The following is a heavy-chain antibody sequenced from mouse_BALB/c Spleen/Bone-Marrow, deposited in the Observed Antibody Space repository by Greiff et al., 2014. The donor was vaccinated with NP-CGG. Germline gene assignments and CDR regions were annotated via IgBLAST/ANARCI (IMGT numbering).Heavy chain of an antibody. CDR1: GFSLTSYG. CDR3: ARIPTATGAMDY. V-gene: IGHV2-9*02. CDR2: IWADGST. D-gene: IGHD1-2*01. Sequence: VQRVESGPGLVAPSQILSISCTVSGFSLTSYGVHWVRQPPGKGLEWLGVIWADGSTNYNSALMSRLSISKDNSKIQVFLKMNSLQTDDTAMYYCARIPTATGAMDYWGQGTSVTVSS. J-gene: IGHJ4*01.